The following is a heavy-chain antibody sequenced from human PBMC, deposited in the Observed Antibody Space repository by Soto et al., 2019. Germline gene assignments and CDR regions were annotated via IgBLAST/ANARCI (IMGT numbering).Heavy chain of an antibody. CDR2: ISDSGSTI. J-gene: IGHJ4*02. D-gene: IGHD6-13*01. V-gene: IGHV3-11*04. CDR1: GFTFSDYY. Sequence: QVQLVESGGGLVKPGGSLRLSCAASGFTFSDYYMSWIRQAPGKGLEWVSYISDSGSTIYYADSVRGRFTISRDNTKNSLSLQMKSLRAEDTAVYYCAGLSAATGSREDYWGQGTLVTVSS. CDR3: AGLSAATGSREDY.